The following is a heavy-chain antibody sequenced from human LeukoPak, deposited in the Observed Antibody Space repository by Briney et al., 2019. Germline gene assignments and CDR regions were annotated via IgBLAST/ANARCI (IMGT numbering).Heavy chain of an antibody. D-gene: IGHD3-22*01. Sequence: GESLKISCKGSGYSFTSYWIGWVRQMPGKGLEWMGIIYPGDSDTRYSPSFQGQVTISADKSISTPYLQWSSLKASDTAMYYCARGPLYYYDSSGYYGAFDIWGQGTMVTVSS. CDR3: ARGPLYYYDSSGYYGAFDI. J-gene: IGHJ3*02. CDR2: IYPGDSDT. CDR1: GYSFTSYW. V-gene: IGHV5-51*01.